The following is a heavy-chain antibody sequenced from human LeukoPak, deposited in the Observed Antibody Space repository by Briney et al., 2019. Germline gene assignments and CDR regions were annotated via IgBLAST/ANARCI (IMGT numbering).Heavy chain of an antibody. D-gene: IGHD4-23*01. J-gene: IGHJ4*02. CDR1: GFSFSSYA. CDR3: AKYAPPTTVVTRYFDY. V-gene: IGHV3-23*01. Sequence: GGSLRLSCAASGFSFSSYAMAWVRQAPGKGLEWVSVIGRSGADIQYADSVKGRFTISRDNSENTLYLQMSSLRAEDTAVYYCAKYAPPTTVVTRYFDYWGQGTLVTVSS. CDR2: IGRSGADI.